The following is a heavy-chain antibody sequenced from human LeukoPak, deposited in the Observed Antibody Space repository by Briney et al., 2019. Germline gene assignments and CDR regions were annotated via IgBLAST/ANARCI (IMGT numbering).Heavy chain of an antibody. J-gene: IGHJ4*02. CDR2: IRSKAYGGTT. CDR1: GFTFGDYA. D-gene: IGHD3-16*02. V-gene: IGHV3-49*04. CDR3: TRVYYDYVWGSYRYNKFCYFDY. Sequence: QPGRSLRLSCTASGFTFGDYAMSWVRQAPGKGLEWVGFIRSKAYGGTTEYAASVKGRFTISRDDSKSIAYLQMNSLKIEDTAVYYCTRVYYDYVWGSYRYNKFCYFDYWGQGTLVTVSS.